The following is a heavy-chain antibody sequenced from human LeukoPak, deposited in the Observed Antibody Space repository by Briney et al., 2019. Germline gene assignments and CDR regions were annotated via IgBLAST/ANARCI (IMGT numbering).Heavy chain of an antibody. J-gene: IGHJ2*01. V-gene: IGHV3-21*01. Sequence: GGSLRLSCAASGFTFSSYSMSWVRQAPGKGLEWVSSISDNSYWIYYADSVEGRFIISRDNAKNSLYLQMNSLRAEDTAVYYCARGLPLAAEEWYFDLWGRGTLVTVSS. CDR3: ARGLPLAAEEWYFDL. CDR1: GFTFSSYS. D-gene: IGHD6-13*01. CDR2: ISDNSYWI.